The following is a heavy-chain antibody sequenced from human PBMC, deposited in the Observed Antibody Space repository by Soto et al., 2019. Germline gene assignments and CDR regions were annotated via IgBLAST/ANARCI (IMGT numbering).Heavy chain of an antibody. J-gene: IGHJ1*01. D-gene: IGHD1-1*01. CDR2: VSPKRGNT. CDR3: ATGRTVSSIGPLLV. V-gene: IGHV1-18*01. CDR1: GYNFFDYG. Sequence: QIQLVQSGAEVKKPGASVKVSCKAPGYNFFDYGVSWVRQAPGQGLEWMGWVSPKRGNTNYRRKVQSRVTMTTDTSTRTAYMELRGLRSDDTAVYYCATGRTVSSIGPLLVWGQGTLVSVSS.